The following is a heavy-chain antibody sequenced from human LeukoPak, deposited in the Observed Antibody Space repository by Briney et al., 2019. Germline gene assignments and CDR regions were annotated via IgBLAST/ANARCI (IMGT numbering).Heavy chain of an antibody. CDR2: ISAYNGNT. J-gene: IGHJ5*02. CDR1: GYTFTSYG. D-gene: IGHD2-2*01. CDR3: ARDRDCSSTSCLPWFDP. V-gene: IGHV1-18*04. Sequence: ASVKVSCKASGYTFTSYGISWVRQAPGQGLEWMGWISAYNGNTNYAQKLQGRVTMTTDTSTSTAYMELRSLRSDDTAVYYCARDRDCSSTSCLPWFDPWGQGTLVTVSS.